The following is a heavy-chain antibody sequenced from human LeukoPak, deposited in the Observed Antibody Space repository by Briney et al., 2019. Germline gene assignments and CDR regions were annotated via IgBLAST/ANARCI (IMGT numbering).Heavy chain of an antibody. V-gene: IGHV1-18*04. CDR2: ISAYNGNT. CDR3: ARQGRGVTTYYFDY. J-gene: IGHJ4*02. CDR1: GYTFTSYG. D-gene: IGHD3-10*01. Sequence: GASVKVSCKASGYTFTSYGISWVRQAPGPGLEWMGWISAYNGNTNYAQKLQGRVTMTTDTSTSTAYMELRSLRSDDTAVYYCARQGRGVTTYYFDYWGQGTLVTVSS.